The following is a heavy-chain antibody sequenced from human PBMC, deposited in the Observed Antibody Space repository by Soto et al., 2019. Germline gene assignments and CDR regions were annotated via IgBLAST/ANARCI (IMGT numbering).Heavy chain of an antibody. CDR1: GFTFSSYG. Sequence: PGGSLRLSCATSGFTFSSYGMHWVRQAPGKGLEWVAVISYDGSNKYYADSVKGRFTISRDNSKNTLYLQMNSLRAEDTAVYYCAKDVGHYYDSSGYYREPGYYYYCMDVWGQGTTVTVSS. V-gene: IGHV3-30*18. CDR2: ISYDGSNK. CDR3: AKDVGHYYDSSGYYREPGYYYYCMDV. J-gene: IGHJ6*02. D-gene: IGHD3-22*01.